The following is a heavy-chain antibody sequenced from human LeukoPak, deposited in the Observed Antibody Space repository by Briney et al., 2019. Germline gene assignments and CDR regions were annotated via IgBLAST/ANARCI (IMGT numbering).Heavy chain of an antibody. CDR2: IYWNDDK. D-gene: IGHD5-12*01. Sequence: SGPTLVNPTQTLTLTCTFSGFSLSTSGVGVGWIRQPPGKALEWLALIYWNDDKRYSPSLKSRLTITKGTSKNQVVLTMTNMDPMDTATYYCAHRGKWPNYFDYWGQGTLVTVSS. CDR1: GFSLSTSGVG. CDR3: AHRGKWPNYFDY. V-gene: IGHV2-5*01. J-gene: IGHJ4*02.